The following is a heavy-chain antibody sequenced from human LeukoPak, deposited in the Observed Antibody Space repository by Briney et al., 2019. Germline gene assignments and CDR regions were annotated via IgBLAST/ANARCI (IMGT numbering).Heavy chain of an antibody. J-gene: IGHJ4*02. Sequence: PGGTLRLSCAASGFTFNTYGMSWVRQAPGKGLEWVSGISGSGGATYYADSVKGRFTVSSDDPHNTLYLQMNSVRAEDTAVYFCARGGVDHYGSGTYYLMYYFDHWGQGALVTVSS. CDR1: GFTFNTYG. CDR3: ARGGVDHYGSGTYYLMYYFDH. V-gene: IGHV3-23*01. CDR2: ISGSGGAT. D-gene: IGHD3-10*01.